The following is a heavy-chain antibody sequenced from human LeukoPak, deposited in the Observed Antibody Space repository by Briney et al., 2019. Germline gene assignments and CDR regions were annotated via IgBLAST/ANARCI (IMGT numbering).Heavy chain of an antibody. CDR2: IYTSGST. J-gene: IGHJ4*02. CDR1: GGSISSYY. Sequence: PSETLSLTCTVSGGSISSYYWSWIRQPPGKGLEWIGYIYTSGSTNYNPSLKSRVTISVDTSKNQFSLKLSSVTAADTAVYYCASQMRAYRALDYWGQGTLVTVSS. CDR3: ASQMRAYRALDY. V-gene: IGHV4-4*09. D-gene: IGHD3-10*01.